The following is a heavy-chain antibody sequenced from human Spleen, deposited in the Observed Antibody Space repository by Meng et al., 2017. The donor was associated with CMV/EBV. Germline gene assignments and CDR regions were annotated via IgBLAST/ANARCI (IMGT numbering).Heavy chain of an antibody. D-gene: IGHD2-15*01. CDR2: ISYDGSNK. J-gene: IGHJ4*02. CDR1: GFTFSSYA. Sequence: GGSLRLSCAASGFTFSSYAMHWVRQAPGKGLEWVAVISYDGSNKYYADSVKGRFTISRDNSKNTLYLQMNSLRAEDTAVYYCARSGAGNLLFKPLDYWGQGTLVTVSS. V-gene: IGHV3-30*04. CDR3: ARSGAGNLLFKPLDY.